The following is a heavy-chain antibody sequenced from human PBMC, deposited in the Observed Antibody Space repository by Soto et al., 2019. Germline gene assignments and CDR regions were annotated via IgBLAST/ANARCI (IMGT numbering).Heavy chain of an antibody. CDR2: IIPIFGTA. D-gene: IGHD6-19*01. Sequence: SVKVSCKASGVTFSSYAISWVRQAPGQGLEWMGGIIPIFGTANYAQKFQGRVTITADESTSTAYMELSSLRSEDTAVYYCASGIAVAGESLYWGQGTLVTVSS. V-gene: IGHV1-69*13. CDR3: ASGIAVAGESLY. J-gene: IGHJ4*02. CDR1: GVTFSSYA.